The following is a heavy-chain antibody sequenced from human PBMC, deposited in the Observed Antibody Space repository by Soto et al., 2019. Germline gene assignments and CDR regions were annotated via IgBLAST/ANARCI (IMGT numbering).Heavy chain of an antibody. CDR2: IYTSGST. CDR3: ARDEYYYDSTGYYWFDP. J-gene: IGHJ5*02. Sequence: PSETLSLTCTVSGGSISSYYWSWIRQPAGKGLEWIGRIYTSGSTNYNPSLKSRVTMSVDTSKNQFSLKLSSVTAADTAVYYCARDEYYYDSTGYYWFDPWGQGTLVTVS. CDR1: GGSISSYY. D-gene: IGHD3-22*01. V-gene: IGHV4-4*07.